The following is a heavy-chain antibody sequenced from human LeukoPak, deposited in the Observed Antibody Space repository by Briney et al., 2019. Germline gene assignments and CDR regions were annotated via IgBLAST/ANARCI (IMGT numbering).Heavy chain of an antibody. CDR2: IYSNGGT. J-gene: IGHJ6*02. Sequence: SETLSLTCTVSGGSMSGYFWSWIRQPPGKGVEWIAYIYSNGGTSYNPSLKSRVTISIDTSKNQFSLKLSSVTAADTAVYYCARAIVSVAGNGMDVWGQGTTVTVSS. CDR3: ARAIVSVAGNGMDV. V-gene: IGHV4-59*12. D-gene: IGHD6-19*01. CDR1: GGSMSGYF.